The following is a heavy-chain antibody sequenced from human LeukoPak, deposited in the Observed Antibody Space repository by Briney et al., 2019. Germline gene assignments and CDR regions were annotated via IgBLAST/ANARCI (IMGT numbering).Heavy chain of an antibody. CDR3: ARRKRGEYRGIYYYYMDV. CDR2: IYTSGST. Sequence: SETLSFTCTVSGGSISSYYWSWIRQPPGKGLEWIGYIYTSGSTNYNPSLKSRVTISVDTSKNQFSLKLSSVTAADTAVYYCARRKRGEYRGIYYYYMDVWGKGTTVTVSS. D-gene: IGHD3-16*01. J-gene: IGHJ6*03. V-gene: IGHV4-4*09. CDR1: GGSISSYY.